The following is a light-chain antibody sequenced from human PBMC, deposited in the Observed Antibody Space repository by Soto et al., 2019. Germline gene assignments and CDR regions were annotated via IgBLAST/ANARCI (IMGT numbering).Light chain of an antibody. J-gene: IGKJ2*01. CDR3: QQSYSFPYT. CDR1: QSISSY. CDR2: AAS. Sequence: DIQMTQSPSSLSASVGDRVTITCRASQSISSYLNWYQVRPGKAPKLLIYAASTLQSGVPLRFSGSGSGTDFTLTISSLQPEDFASFYCQQSYSFPYTFGQGTNLEIK. V-gene: IGKV1-39*01.